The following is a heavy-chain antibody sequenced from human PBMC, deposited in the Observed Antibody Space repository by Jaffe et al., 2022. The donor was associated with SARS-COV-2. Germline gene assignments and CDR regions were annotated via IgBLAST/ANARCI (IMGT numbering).Heavy chain of an antibody. J-gene: IGHJ4*02. CDR1: GFTFSSYW. Sequence: EVQLVESGGGLVQPGGSLRLSCAASGFTFSSYWMSWVRQAPGKGLEWVANIKQDGSEKYYVDSVKGRFTISRDNAKNSLYLQMNSLRAEDTAVYYCARNSWPVRGYCTNGVCYLDYWGQGTLVTVSS. CDR3: ARNSWPVRGYCTNGVCYLDY. D-gene: IGHD2-8*01. CDR2: IKQDGSEK. V-gene: IGHV3-7*01.